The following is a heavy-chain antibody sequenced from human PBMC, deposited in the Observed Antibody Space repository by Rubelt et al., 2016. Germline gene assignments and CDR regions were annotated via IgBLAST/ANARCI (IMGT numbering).Heavy chain of an antibody. CDR1: GYTFTSYY. Sequence: QVQLVQSGAEVKKPGASVKVSCKASGYTFTSYYMHWVRQAPGQGLAWMGIINPSGGSTTYARKCQGRVAMTRDTSPSTVYMDLSSLGCEDTAVYYCARVGFYYDSGSYVDWGQGTLVTVSS. V-gene: IGHV1-46*01. CDR2: INPSGGST. J-gene: IGHJ4*02. CDR3: ARVGFYYDSGSYVD. D-gene: IGHD3-10*01.